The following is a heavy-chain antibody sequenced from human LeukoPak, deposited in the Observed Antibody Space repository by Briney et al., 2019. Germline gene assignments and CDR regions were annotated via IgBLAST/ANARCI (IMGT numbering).Heavy chain of an antibody. CDR2: ISNNGGSS. Sequence: TGGSLRLSCEASGFTFSAYAMYWVRQAPGKGLEYVSGISNNGGSSFYADSVKGRSTISRDNSKSTLYLQMSSLRAEDTAVYYCVKITSVTGGDCWGQGTRLTVSS. CDR3: VKITSVTGGDC. J-gene: IGHJ4*02. V-gene: IGHV3-64D*09. CDR1: GFTFSAYA. D-gene: IGHD1-1*01.